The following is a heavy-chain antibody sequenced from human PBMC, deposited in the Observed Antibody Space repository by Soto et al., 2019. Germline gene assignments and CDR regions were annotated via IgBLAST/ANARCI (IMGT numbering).Heavy chain of an antibody. D-gene: IGHD2-2*01. CDR3: ARSQGSSTSLEIYYYYYYGMDV. CDR1: GGTFSSYA. CDR2: IIPISDTT. V-gene: IGHV1-69*01. J-gene: IGHJ6*02. Sequence: QVQLVQSGAEVKKPGSSVKVSCKASGGTFSSYAISWVRQAPGQGLEWMGGIIPISDTTNYAQKVQGRVTITPDDSTSTAYMELSSLISEDTAVYYCARSQGSSTSLEIYYYYYYGMDVWGQGTTVTVSS.